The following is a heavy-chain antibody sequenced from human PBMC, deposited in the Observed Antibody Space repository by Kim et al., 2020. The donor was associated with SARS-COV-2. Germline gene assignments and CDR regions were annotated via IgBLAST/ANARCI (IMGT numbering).Heavy chain of an antibody. J-gene: IGHJ6*02. CDR2: ISAYNGNT. V-gene: IGHV1-18*04. Sequence: ASVKVSCKASGYTFTSYGISWVRQAPGQGLEWMGWISAYNGNTNYAQKLQGRVTMTTDTSTSTAYMELRSLRSDDTAVYYCARDVAATGWFGELLAYYYYYYGMDVWGQGTTVTVSS. CDR3: ARDVAATGWFGELLAYYYYYYGMDV. D-gene: IGHD3-10*01. CDR1: GYTFTSYG.